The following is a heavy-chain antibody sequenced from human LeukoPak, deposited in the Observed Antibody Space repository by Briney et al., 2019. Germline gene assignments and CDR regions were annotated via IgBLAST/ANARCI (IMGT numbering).Heavy chain of an antibody. V-gene: IGHV4-34*01. CDR3: ARGLGSGYYFPFDY. D-gene: IGHD3-22*01. J-gene: IGHJ4*02. Sequence: KASETLSLTCAVYGGSFSGYYWSWIRQPPGKGLEWIGEINHSGGTNYNPSLKSRVTISVDTSKNQFSLKLSSVTAADTAVYYCARGLGSGYYFPFDYWGQGTLVTVSS. CDR1: GGSFSGYY. CDR2: INHSGGT.